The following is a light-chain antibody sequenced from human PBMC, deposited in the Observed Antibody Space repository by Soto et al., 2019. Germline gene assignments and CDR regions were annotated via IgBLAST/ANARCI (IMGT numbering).Light chain of an antibody. V-gene: IGLV1-40*01. J-gene: IGLJ1*01. CDR2: GNT. CDR3: QSYDSSLSGCV. Sequence: QSVLTPPPSVSGAPGQRVTISCTGNSFNIGADYDVHWYQQLPGTAPKLLIDGNTNRPSGVPDRFSGSKSGTSASLAITGLQAEDEADYYCQSYDSSLSGCVFGTGTKVTVL. CDR1: SFNIGADYD.